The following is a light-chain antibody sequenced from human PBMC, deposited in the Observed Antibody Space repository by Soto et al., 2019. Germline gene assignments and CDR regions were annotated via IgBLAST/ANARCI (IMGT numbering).Light chain of an antibody. CDR1: SSDVGGYNY. CDR2: DVS. J-gene: IGLJ1*01. V-gene: IGLV2-14*01. CDR3: SSYTSSLYV. Sequence: QSALTQRASVSGSPGQSITISCTGTSSDVGGYNYVSWYQQHPGKAPKLMIYDVSNRPSGVSNRFSGSKSGNTASLTISGLQAEDEADYYCSSYTSSLYVFGTGTKVTVL.